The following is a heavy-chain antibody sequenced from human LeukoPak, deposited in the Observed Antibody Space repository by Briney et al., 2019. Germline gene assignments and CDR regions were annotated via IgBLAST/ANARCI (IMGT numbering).Heavy chain of an antibody. CDR1: GFTFSSYL. CDR2: IKSDGSNT. V-gene: IGHV3-74*01. CDR3: TRVGDYGGNWAWYFDL. D-gene: IGHD4-23*01. J-gene: IGHJ2*01. Sequence: GGSLRLSCAASGFTFSSYLMHWVRQAPGKGLVWVSRIKSDGSNTNYADSVKGRFTISRDNAKNTLYLQMNSLRAEDTAVYYCTRVGDYGGNWAWYFDLWGRGTLVTVSS.